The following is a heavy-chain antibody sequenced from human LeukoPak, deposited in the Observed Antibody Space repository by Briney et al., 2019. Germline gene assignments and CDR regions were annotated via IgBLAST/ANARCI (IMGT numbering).Heavy chain of an antibody. V-gene: IGHV1-46*01. CDR1: GYTFTSYY. D-gene: IGHD6-19*01. Sequence: ASVKVSCKASGYTFTSYYMHWVRQAPGQGLEWMGIINPSGGSTSYAQKFQDRVTMTRDTSTSTVYMELSSLRSEDTAVYYCASSRQWLVRDDYGMDVWGQGTTVTVSS. J-gene: IGHJ6*02. CDR2: INPSGGST. CDR3: ASSRQWLVRDDYGMDV.